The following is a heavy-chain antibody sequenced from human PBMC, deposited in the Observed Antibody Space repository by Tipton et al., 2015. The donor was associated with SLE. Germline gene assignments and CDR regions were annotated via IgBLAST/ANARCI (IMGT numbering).Heavy chain of an antibody. CDR2: ISYDGSNK. V-gene: IGHV3-30*18. Sequence: QLVQSGGGVVQPGRSLRLSCAASGFTFSSYGMHWVRQAPGKGLEWVAGISYDGSNKYYADSVKGRFTISRDNSKNTLYLQMNSLRAEDTAVYYCAKEIAAAGTNYWGQGTLVTVSS. CDR1: GFTFSSYG. CDR3: AKEIAAAGTNY. D-gene: IGHD6-13*01. J-gene: IGHJ4*02.